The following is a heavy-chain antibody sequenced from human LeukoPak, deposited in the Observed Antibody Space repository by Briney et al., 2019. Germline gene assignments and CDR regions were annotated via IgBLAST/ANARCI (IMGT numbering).Heavy chain of an antibody. Sequence: PGGSLRLSCAASGFTFSSYSMNWVRQAPGKGLEWVSSISSSSSYIYYADSVKGRFTISRDNAKNSLYLQMNSLRAEDAAVYYCARDPKRDAFDTWGQGTMVTVSS. CDR2: ISSSSSYI. CDR1: GFTFSSYS. J-gene: IGHJ3*02. V-gene: IGHV3-21*01. D-gene: IGHD1-1*01. CDR3: ARDPKRDAFDT.